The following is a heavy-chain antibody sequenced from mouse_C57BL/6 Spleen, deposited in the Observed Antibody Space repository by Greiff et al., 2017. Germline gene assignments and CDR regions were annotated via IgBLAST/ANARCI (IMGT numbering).Heavy chain of an antibody. CDR1: GYAFTNYL. D-gene: IGHD1-1*02. CDR3: ARSDYGLDY. J-gene: IGHJ2*01. V-gene: IGHV1-54*01. Sequence: QVQLQQSGAELVRPGTSVKVSCKASGYAFTNYLIEWVKQRPGQGLEWIGVINPGRGGTNYNEKFKGKATLTADKSSSTAYMQLSSLTSEDAAVYFCARSDYGLDYWGQGTTLTVSS. CDR2: INPGRGGT.